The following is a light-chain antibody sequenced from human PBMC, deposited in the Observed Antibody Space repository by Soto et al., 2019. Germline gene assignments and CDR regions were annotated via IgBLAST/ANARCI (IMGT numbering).Light chain of an antibody. CDR3: SLYTSENTYV. Sequence: QSALTQPASVSGSPGQSITISCTGTSSDVGGYHYVSWYQQHPGKAPKLMIYDVSDRPSGVSNRFSGSKSGNTASLTISGLQAADEADYYCSLYTSENTYVFGTGTKLTVL. CDR1: SSDVGGYHY. V-gene: IGLV2-14*01. J-gene: IGLJ1*01. CDR2: DVS.